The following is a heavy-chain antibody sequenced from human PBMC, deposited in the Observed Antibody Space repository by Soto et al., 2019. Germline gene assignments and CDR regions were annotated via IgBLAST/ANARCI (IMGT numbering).Heavy chain of an antibody. V-gene: IGHV1-2*02. J-gene: IGHJ5*02. CDR1: GYTFTGYY. Sequence: ASVKVSCKASGYTFTGYYMHWVRQAPGQGLEWMGWINPNSGGTNYAQKFQGRVTMTRDTSISTAYMELSRLRSDDTAVYYCAREGGYSGYDSHWFDPWGQGTLVTV. CDR2: INPNSGGT. D-gene: IGHD5-12*01. CDR3: AREGGYSGYDSHWFDP.